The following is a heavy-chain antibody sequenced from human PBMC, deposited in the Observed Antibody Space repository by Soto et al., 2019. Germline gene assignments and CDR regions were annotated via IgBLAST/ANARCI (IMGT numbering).Heavy chain of an antibody. D-gene: IGHD3-22*01. CDR3: ASWSSGYYWDY. J-gene: IGHJ4*02. V-gene: IGHV3-66*01. Sequence: EVQLMESGGGLVQPGGSLRLSCAVSGLTVNSNYMSWVRQAPGKGLEWVSLIYSGDNTVYADSVKGRFTISRDNSKNTLSLQMNSLRAEDTAVYYYASWSSGYYWDYWGRGTLVTVSS. CDR2: IYSGDNT. CDR1: GLTVNSNY.